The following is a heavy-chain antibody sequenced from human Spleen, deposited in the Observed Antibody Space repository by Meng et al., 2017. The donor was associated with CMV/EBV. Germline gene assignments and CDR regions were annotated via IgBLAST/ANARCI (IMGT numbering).Heavy chain of an antibody. CDR3: ARWKGYSNYFDY. D-gene: IGHD4-11*01. Sequence: GESLKISCAASGFTFSSYSMNWVRQAPGKGLEWVSSISSSSYIYYADSVKGRFTISRDNAKNSLYLQMNSLRAEDTAVYYCARWKGYSNYFDYWGQGTLVTVSS. CDR2: ISSSSYI. CDR1: GFTFSSYS. V-gene: IGHV3-21*04. J-gene: IGHJ4*02.